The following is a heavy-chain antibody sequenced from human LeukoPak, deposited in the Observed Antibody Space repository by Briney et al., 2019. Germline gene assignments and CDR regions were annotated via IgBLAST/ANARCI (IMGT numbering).Heavy chain of an antibody. CDR1: GITFSSYN. CDR2: ISSSSSYI. Sequence: GGSLRLSCAASGITFSSYNFNWVRQAPGEVLEWVSSISSSSSYIYYADSVKGRFTISRDNAKNSLYLQMNSLRAEDTAVYYCARNRGSSGYCDSWGQGTLVTVSS. V-gene: IGHV3-21*01. J-gene: IGHJ4*02. D-gene: IGHD3-22*01. CDR3: ARNRGSSGYCDS.